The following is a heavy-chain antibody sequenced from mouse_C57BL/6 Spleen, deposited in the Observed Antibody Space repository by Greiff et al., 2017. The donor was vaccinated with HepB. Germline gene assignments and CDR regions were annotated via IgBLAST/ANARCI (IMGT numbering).Heavy chain of an antibody. D-gene: IGHD3-3*01. CDR1: GYAFTNYL. CDR2: INPGSGGT. CDR3: ARWGTPFDY. V-gene: IGHV1-54*01. J-gene: IGHJ2*01. Sequence: VKLQESGAELVRPGTSVKVSCKASGYAFTNYLIEWVKQRPGQGLEWIGVINPGSGGTNYNEKFKGKATLTADKSSSTAYMQLSSLTSEDSAVYFCARWGTPFDYWGQGTTLTVSS.